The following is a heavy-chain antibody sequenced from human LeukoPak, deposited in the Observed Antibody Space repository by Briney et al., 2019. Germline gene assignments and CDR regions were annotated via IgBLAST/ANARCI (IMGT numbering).Heavy chain of an antibody. V-gene: IGHV3-30*18. Sequence: GGSLRLSCAASGFTFSSYAMHWVRQAPGKGLEWVAVISYDGSNKYYADSVKGRFTISRDNSKNTLYLQMNSLRAEDTAVYYCAKSKIRLQLRDAFDIWGQGTMVTVSS. CDR3: AKSKIRLQLRDAFDI. CDR1: GFTFSSYA. CDR2: ISYDGSNK. J-gene: IGHJ3*02. D-gene: IGHD5-24*01.